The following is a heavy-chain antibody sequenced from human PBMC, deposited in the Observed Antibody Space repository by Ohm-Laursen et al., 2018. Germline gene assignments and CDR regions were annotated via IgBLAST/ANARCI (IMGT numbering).Heavy chain of an antibody. Sequence: SLRLSCAASGFTLNSHWMHWVRQGPGEGLVWISRITSDGTSTAYADSVRGRFTISRDTAKNTLYLQMNSLRAEDTAVYYCAREELESSGWADWGQGTLVTVSS. CDR1: GFTLNSHW. V-gene: IGHV3-74*01. CDR2: ITSDGTST. D-gene: IGHD6-19*01. CDR3: AREELESSGWAD. J-gene: IGHJ4*02.